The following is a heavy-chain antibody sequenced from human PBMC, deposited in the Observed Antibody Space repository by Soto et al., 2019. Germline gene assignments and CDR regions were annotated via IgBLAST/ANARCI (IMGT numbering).Heavy chain of an antibody. Sequence: PSQTLSLTCAISGDSVSSSSVTWNWIRQSPSRGLEWLGRTYYRSKWYNDYAESVKSRITINPDTSKNQFSLNLRSVTAADTAVYYCASMGYHYGSGSYPLDYWGQGTLVTVSS. J-gene: IGHJ4*02. V-gene: IGHV6-1*01. CDR1: GDSVSSSSVT. CDR2: TYYRSKWYN. CDR3: ASMGYHYGSGSYPLDY. D-gene: IGHD3-10*01.